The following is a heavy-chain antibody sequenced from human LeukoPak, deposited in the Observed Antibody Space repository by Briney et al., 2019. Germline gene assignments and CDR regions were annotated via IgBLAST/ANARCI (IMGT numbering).Heavy chain of an antibody. V-gene: IGHV4-59*01. CDR2: IYYSGST. CDR1: GGSISSYY. CDR3: ARIDLQYCSSTSCYPNFDY. Sequence: SSETLSLTCTVSGGSISSYYWSWIRQPPRKGLEWIGYIYYSGSTNYNPSLKSRVTISVDTSKNQFSLKLSSVTAADTAVYYCARIDLQYCSSTSCYPNFDYWGQGTLVTVSS. D-gene: IGHD2-2*01. J-gene: IGHJ4*02.